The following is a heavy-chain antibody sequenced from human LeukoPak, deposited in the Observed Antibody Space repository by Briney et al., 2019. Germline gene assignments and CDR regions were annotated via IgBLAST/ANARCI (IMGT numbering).Heavy chain of an antibody. V-gene: IGHV3-48*03. CDR1: GFTFSSYE. Sequence: GGSLRLSCAASGFTFSSYEMNWVRQAPGKGLEWVSYISSSGSTIHYADSVKGRFTISRDNAKNSLYLQMNSLRAEDTAVYYCARDRKLNWFDPWGQGTLVTVSS. CDR2: ISSSGSTI. CDR3: ARDRKLNWFDP. J-gene: IGHJ5*02.